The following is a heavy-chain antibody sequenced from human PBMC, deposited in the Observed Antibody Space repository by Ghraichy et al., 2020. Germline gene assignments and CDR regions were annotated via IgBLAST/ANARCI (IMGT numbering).Heavy chain of an antibody. CDR2: TYYRSKWYN. CDR1: GDSVSSNSAA. Sequence: SQTLSLTCAISGDSVSSNSAAWNWIRQSPSRGLEWLGRTYYRSKWYNDYAVSVKSRITINPDTSKNQFSLQRNSVTPEDTAVYYCARDNSGSYYAQYGMDVWGQGTTVTVSS. D-gene: IGHD1-26*01. V-gene: IGHV6-1*01. J-gene: IGHJ6*02. CDR3: ARDNSGSYYAQYGMDV.